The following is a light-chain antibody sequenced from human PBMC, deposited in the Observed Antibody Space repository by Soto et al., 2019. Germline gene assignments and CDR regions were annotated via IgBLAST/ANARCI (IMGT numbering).Light chain of an antibody. Sequence: VLTQSPGTLSLSPGERATLSCRASQSVSGSYLAWYQKKPGQAPRLLIFDASSRATGIPDRFSGSGSGTDFTLTISRLEPEDFAVYFCQHYGTSPLTFGGGTKVEVK. J-gene: IGKJ4*01. CDR1: QSVSGSY. CDR3: QHYGTSPLT. CDR2: DAS. V-gene: IGKV3-20*01.